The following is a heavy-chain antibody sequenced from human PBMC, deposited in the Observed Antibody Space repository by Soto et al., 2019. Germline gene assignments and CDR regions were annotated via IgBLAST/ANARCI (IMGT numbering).Heavy chain of an antibody. CDR2: IIPIFGTA. CDR3: ARHVYPASGMEA. CDR1: GGTFSSYA. Sequence: SVKVSCKASGGTFSSYASSWFRQAPGQGLEWMGGIIPIFGTANYAQKFQGRVTITADESTSTAYMELSSLRSEDTAVYYCARHVYPASGMEAWGQGTTVTVSS. J-gene: IGHJ6*02. V-gene: IGHV1-69*13. D-gene: IGHD1-20*01.